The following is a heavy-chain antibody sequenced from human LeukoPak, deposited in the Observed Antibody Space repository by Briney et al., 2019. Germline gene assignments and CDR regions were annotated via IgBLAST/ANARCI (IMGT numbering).Heavy chain of an antibody. J-gene: IGHJ4*02. Sequence: GGSLRLSCAASGFTFSDYYMSWIRQAPGKGLEWVSYISSSGSTIYYADSVKGRFTISRDNAKNSLYLQMNSLRAEDTAVYYCASPKSPSALSFDYWGQGTLVTVSS. CDR3: ASPKSPSALSFDY. CDR2: ISSSGSTI. CDR1: GFTFSDYY. V-gene: IGHV3-11*04. D-gene: IGHD6-19*01.